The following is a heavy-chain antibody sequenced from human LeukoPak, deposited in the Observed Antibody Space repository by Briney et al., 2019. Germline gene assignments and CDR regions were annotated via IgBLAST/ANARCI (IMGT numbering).Heavy chain of an antibody. CDR3: ARDHQGSYDFWSGYHTTYYYYMDV. CDR2: TSSSGSTI. D-gene: IGHD3-3*01. J-gene: IGHJ6*03. CDR1: GFTFSDYY. V-gene: IGHV3-11*04. Sequence: GGSLRLSCAASGFTFSDYYMSWIRQAPGKGLEWVSYTSSSGSTIYYADSVKGRFTISRDNAKNSLYLQMNSLRAEDTAVYYCARDHQGSYDFWSGYHTTYYYYMDVWGKGTTVTVSS.